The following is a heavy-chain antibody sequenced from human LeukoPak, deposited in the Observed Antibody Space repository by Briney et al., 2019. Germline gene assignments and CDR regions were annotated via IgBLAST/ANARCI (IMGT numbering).Heavy chain of an antibody. CDR1: GFTFDDYG. CDR2: ISGSGGST. V-gene: IGHV3-23*01. D-gene: IGHD6-13*01. CDR3: AKGVSAAADDAFDI. J-gene: IGHJ3*02. Sequence: GGSLRLSCAASGFTFDDYGMTWVRQAPGKGLEWVSVISGSGGSTYYADSVKGRFTISRDNSKNTLYLQMNSLRAEDTAVYYCAKGVSAAADDAFDIWGQGTMVTVSS.